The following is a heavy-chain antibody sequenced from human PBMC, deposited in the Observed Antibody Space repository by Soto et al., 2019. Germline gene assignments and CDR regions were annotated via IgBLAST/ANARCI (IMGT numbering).Heavy chain of an antibody. CDR3: ARVRSRPRGFDY. CDR2: IYYSGST. Sequence: QVQLQESGPGLLKPSQTLSLTCTVSGGSISSGGYYWSWIRQHPGKGLEWIGYIYYSGSTYYNPSLQRRVTISVDTYKNQFSLKLSSVTAADTAVYYCARVRSRPRGFDYWGQGTLVTVSS. V-gene: IGHV4-31*03. J-gene: IGHJ4*02. CDR1: GGSISSGGYY.